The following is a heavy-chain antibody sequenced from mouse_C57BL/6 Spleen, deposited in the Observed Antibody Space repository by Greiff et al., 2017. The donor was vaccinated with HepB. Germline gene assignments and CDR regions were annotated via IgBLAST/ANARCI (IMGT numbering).Heavy chain of an antibody. CDR3: TRAIYYDYDVGYCDY. CDR2: IDPETGGT. J-gene: IGHJ2*01. V-gene: IGHV1-15*01. Sequence: VQLQQSGAELVRPGASVTLSCKASGYTFTDYEMHWVKQTPVHGLEWIGAIDPETGGTAYNQKFKGKAILTADKSSSTSYMELRSLTSEDSAVYYCTRAIYYDYDVGYCDYWGQGTTLTVSS. D-gene: IGHD2-4*01. CDR1: GYTFTDYE.